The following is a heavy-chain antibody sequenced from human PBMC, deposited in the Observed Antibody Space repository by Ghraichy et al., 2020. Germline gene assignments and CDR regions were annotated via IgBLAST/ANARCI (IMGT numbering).Heavy chain of an antibody. CDR2: IYTSGST. CDR1: GGSISSYY. J-gene: IGHJ3*02. V-gene: IGHV4-4*07. CDR3: ARVSTVTTTIFSNDAFDI. Sequence: SETLSLTCTVSGGSISSYYWSWIRQPAGKGLEWIGRIYTSGSTNYTPSLKSRVTMSVDTSKNQFSLKLSSVTAADTAVYYCARVSTVTTTIFSNDAFDISGQGTMVTVSS. D-gene: IGHD4-17*01.